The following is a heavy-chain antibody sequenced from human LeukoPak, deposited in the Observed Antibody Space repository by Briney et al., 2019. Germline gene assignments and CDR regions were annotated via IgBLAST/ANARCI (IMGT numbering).Heavy chain of an antibody. J-gene: IGHJ4*02. D-gene: IGHD5-12*01. Sequence: SETLSLTCAVYGGSCDDYYCSWIRQPPGKGLEWIGSIYYSGSTYYNPSLKSRVTISVDTSKNQFSLNLRSETAADTAVYYCARQGPLSGYDYAAFDYWGQGTLVIVS. CDR3: ARQGPLSGYDYAAFDY. CDR1: GGSCDDYY. V-gene: IGHV4-39*01. CDR2: IYYSGST.